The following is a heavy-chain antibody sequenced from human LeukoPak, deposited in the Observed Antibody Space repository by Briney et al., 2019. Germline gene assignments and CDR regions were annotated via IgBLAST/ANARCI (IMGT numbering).Heavy chain of an antibody. D-gene: IGHD1-26*01. Sequence: SETLSLTCTVSGGSISSYYWSWIRQPPGKGLEWIGYIYYSGSTNYNPSLKSRVTISVDTSKNQFSLKLSSVTAADTAVYYCASTSGSYYSEYFQHWGQGTLVAVSS. CDR2: IYYSGST. CDR3: ASTSGSYYSEYFQH. V-gene: IGHV4-59*01. J-gene: IGHJ1*01. CDR1: GGSISSYY.